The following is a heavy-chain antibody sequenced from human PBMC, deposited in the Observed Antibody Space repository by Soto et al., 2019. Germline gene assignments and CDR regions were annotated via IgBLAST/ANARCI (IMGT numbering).Heavy chain of an antibody. CDR2: IYPGDSDT. CDR3: ARQGCSGGSCYPSGYYHYGMDV. J-gene: IGHJ6*02. V-gene: IGHV5-51*01. D-gene: IGHD2-15*01. CDR1: GYSFTSYW. Sequence: GESLKISCKGSGYSFTSYWIGWVRQMPGKGLEWMGIIYPGDSDTRYSPSFQGQVTISADKSISTANLQWSSLKASDTAMYYCARQGCSGGSCYPSGYYHYGMDVWGQGTTVTVSS.